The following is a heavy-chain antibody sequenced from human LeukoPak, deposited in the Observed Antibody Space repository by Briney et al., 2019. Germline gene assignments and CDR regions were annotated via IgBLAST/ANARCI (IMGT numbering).Heavy chain of an antibody. CDR2: ISSGGGSI. V-gene: IGHV3-23*01. Sequence: SGGSLRLSCAASEFTLSNYAMNWVRQAPGKRPEWVSGISSGGGSIYYADSVKGRFTISRDNSKNTLYLQMNSLRAEDTAVYYCASSPLAARPKLDYWGQGTLVTVSS. J-gene: IGHJ4*02. CDR3: ASSPLAARPKLDY. CDR1: EFTLSNYA. D-gene: IGHD6-6*01.